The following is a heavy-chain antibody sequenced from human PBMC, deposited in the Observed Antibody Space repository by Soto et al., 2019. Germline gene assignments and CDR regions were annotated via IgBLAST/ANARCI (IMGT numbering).Heavy chain of an antibody. V-gene: IGHV3-23*01. CDR1: GFTFSSYA. D-gene: IGHD1-7*01. CDR3: AKGRYNWNYGGPIFDY. CDR2: ISGSGGST. Sequence: PGGSLRLSCAASGFTFSSYAMSWVRQAPGKGLEWVSAISGSGGSTYYADSVKGRFTISRDNSKNTLYLQMNSLRAEDTAVYYCAKGRYNWNYGGPIFDYWGQGTLVTVSS. J-gene: IGHJ4*02.